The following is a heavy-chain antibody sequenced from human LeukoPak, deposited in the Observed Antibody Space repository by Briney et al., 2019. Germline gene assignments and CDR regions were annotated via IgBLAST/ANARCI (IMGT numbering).Heavy chain of an antibody. CDR1: GFTFGTYS. CDR2: IHHDGSGT. CDR3: VKHPFFHYGSDV. V-gene: IGHV3-64D*09. J-gene: IGHJ6*02. D-gene: IGHD3-3*02. Sequence: GGSLRLSCAASGFTFGTYSMHWLRQTPGKGLEFVSAIHHDGSGTFYADSVKGRFIISRDNSKNTLYLQMSSLRAVDMAVYYCVKHPFFHYGSDVWGQGTTVTVSS.